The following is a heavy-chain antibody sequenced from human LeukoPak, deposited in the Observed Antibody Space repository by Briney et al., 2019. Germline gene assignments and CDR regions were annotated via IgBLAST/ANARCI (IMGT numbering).Heavy chain of an antibody. CDR2: IYYSGST. CDR3: ASGGSLEQDWFAP. D-gene: IGHD2-15*01. CDR1: GGSISSYY. J-gene: IGHJ5*02. Sequence: PSETLSLTCTVSGGSISSYYWSWLRQPPGKGLEWIGYIYYSGSTNYKPSLKSRVTISVDTSKNQFSLKLSSVTAADTAVYYCASGGSLEQDWFAPWGQGTLVTVSS. V-gene: IGHV4-59*12.